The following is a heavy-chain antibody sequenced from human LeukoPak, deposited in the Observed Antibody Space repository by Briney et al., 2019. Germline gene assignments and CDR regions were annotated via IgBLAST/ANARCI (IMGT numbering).Heavy chain of an antibody. CDR2: ISSSGSTI. Sequence: GGSLRLSCAASGFTFSSYTMNWVRQAPGKGLEWVSYISSSGSTIYYADSVKGRFTISRDNAKNSLYLQMNSLRAEDTAVYYCARSSGYYYFDFDYWGQGTLVTVSS. CDR3: ARSSGYYYFDFDY. D-gene: IGHD3-22*01. J-gene: IGHJ4*02. CDR1: GFTFSSYT. V-gene: IGHV3-48*04.